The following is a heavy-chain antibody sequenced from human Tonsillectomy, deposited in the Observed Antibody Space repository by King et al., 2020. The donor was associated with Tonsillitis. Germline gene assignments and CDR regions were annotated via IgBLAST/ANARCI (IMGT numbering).Heavy chain of an antibody. CDR3: ARVATLQLWLRGYFDY. Sequence: QLVQSGGGVVRPGGSLRLSCAASGFTFDDYGMSWVRQAPGKWLEWVSGINWNGGSTGYADSVKGRFTISRDNAKNSMYLQMNSLSAEDTALYYCARVATLQLWLRGYFDYWGQGTLVTVSS. J-gene: IGHJ4*02. CDR2: INWNGGST. CDR1: GFTFDDYG. D-gene: IGHD5-18*01. V-gene: IGHV3-20*04.